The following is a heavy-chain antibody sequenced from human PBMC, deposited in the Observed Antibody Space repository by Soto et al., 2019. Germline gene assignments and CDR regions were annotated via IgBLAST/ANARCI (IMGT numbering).Heavy chain of an antibody. D-gene: IGHD7-27*01. J-gene: IGHJ4*02. V-gene: IGHV4-34*01. CDR3: ARGPSGDKVHD. CDR2: INHSGST. Sequence: LSLTCAVYGGSFSGYYWSWIRQPPGKGLEWIGEINHSGSTNYNPSLKSRVTISVDTSKNQFSLKLSSVTAADTAVYYCARGPSGDKVHDWAQRALVTVSS. CDR1: GGSFSGYY.